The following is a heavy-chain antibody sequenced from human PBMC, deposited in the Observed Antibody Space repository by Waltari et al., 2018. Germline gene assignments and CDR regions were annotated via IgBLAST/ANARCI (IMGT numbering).Heavy chain of an antibody. CDR1: GGTFSSYA. J-gene: IGHJ4*02. Sequence: QVQLVQSGAEVKKPGSSVKVSCKASGGTFSSYAISWVRQAPGQGLEWMGRIIPNCGEANYAQKVQGRVTSTADESTSTAYMELSSLRSEDTAVYYCARDAKAYYDYVWGSFCYWGQGTLVTVSS. V-gene: IGHV1-69*15. D-gene: IGHD3-16*01. CDR2: IIPNCGEA. CDR3: ARDAKAYYDYVWGSFCY.